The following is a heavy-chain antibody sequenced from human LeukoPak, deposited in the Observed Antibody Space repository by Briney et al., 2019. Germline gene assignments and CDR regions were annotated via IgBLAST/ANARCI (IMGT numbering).Heavy chain of an antibody. J-gene: IGHJ6*02. Sequence: SETLSLTCTVSGGSISSGDYYWSWIRQPPGKGLEWIGYIYYSGSTYYNPSLKSRVTISVDTSKNQFSLKLSSVTAADTAVYYCAGTVGYCSGGSCYSYGMDVWGQGTTVTVSS. CDR3: AGTVGYCSGGSCYSYGMDV. CDR2: IYYSGST. V-gene: IGHV4-30-4*01. CDR1: GGSISSGDYY. D-gene: IGHD2-15*01.